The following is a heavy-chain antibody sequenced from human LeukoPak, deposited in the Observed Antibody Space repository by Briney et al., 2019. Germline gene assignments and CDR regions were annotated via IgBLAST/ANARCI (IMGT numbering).Heavy chain of an antibody. J-gene: IGHJ4*02. D-gene: IGHD2-15*01. V-gene: IGHV4-34*01. CDR1: GGSFSGYY. CDR3: ARAQTLYCSGGSCYPYHFDY. CDR2: INHSGST. Sequence: SETLSLTCAVYGGSFSGYYWSWIRQPPGKGLEWIGEINHSGSTNYNPSLKSRVTISVDTSKNQFSLKLSSLTAAYTAVYYCARAQTLYCSGGSCYPYHFDYWGQGTLVTVSS.